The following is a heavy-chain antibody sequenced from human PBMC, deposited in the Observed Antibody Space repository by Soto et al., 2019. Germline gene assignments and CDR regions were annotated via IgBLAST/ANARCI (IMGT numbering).Heavy chain of an antibody. D-gene: IGHD5-12*01. V-gene: IGHV3-30*18. J-gene: IGHJ3*02. CDR3: AKDNGSGCDWLRVGDASDI. CDR1: GFTFSSYG. CDR2: ISYDGSNK. Sequence: QVQLVESGGGVVQPGRSLRLSCAASGFTFSSYGMHWVRQAPGKGLESVAVISYDGSNKYYADSVKGRLTISRDNSKNTLYLQMNSLRGEDTAVYYCAKDNGSGCDWLRVGDASDIWGQGTMVTVSS.